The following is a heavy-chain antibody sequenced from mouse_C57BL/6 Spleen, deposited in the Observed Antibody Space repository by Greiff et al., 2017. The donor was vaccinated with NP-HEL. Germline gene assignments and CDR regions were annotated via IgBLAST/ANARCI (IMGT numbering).Heavy chain of an antibody. D-gene: IGHD1-1*01. CDR3: ARKIGYYGSSYYFDY. Sequence: QVHVKQPGAELVRPGSSVKLSCKASGYTFTSYWMDWVKQRPGQGLEWIGNIYPSDSETHYNQKFKDKATLTVDKSSSTAYMQLSSLTSEDSAVYYCARKIGYYGSSYYFDYWGQGTTLTVSS. CDR1: GYTFTSYW. CDR2: IYPSDSET. V-gene: IGHV1-61*01. J-gene: IGHJ2*01.